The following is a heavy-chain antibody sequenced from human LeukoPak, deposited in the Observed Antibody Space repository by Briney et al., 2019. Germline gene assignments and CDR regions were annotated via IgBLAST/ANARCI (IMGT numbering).Heavy chain of an antibody. CDR3: ARDPTTYYYGSGSSNWFDP. V-gene: IGHV3-21*01. CDR2: ISSSGSYI. D-gene: IGHD3-10*01. J-gene: IGHJ5*02. Sequence: GGSLRLSCAASGFTFSSYSMNWVRQAPGKGLEWVSSISSSGSYIYYADSVKGRFTISRDNAKNSLYLQMNSLRAEDTAVYYCARDPTTYYYGSGSSNWFDPWGQGTLVTVSS. CDR1: GFTFSSYS.